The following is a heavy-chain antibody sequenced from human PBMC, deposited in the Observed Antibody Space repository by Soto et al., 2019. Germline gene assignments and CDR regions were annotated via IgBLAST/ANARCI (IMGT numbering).Heavy chain of an antibody. J-gene: IGHJ4*02. V-gene: IGHV1-3*05. CDR1: GYTFTSYA. CDR2: INAGNGNT. Sequence: QVQLVQSGAEEKKPGASVKVSCKASGYTFTSYAMRWVRQAPGQRLEWMGWINAGNGNTKYSQKFQGRVTITRDTSASTGYTELRSLRSEDTAVYDCARRIVVATARDSGGQGTLVTVSS. CDR3: ARRIVVATARDS. D-gene: IGHD2-21*02.